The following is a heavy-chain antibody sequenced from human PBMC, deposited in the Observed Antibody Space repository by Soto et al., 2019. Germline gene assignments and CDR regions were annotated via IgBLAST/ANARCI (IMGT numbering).Heavy chain of an antibody. Sequence: ASVKVSCKASGGTFSSYAISWVRQAPGQGLEWMGGIIPIFGTANYAQKFQGRVTITADESTSTAYMELSSLRSEDTAVYYCALTISTLVSSYYYYGMDVWGQGTTVTVSS. CDR3: ALTISTLVSSYYYYGMDV. CDR2: IIPIFGTA. D-gene: IGHD3-9*01. CDR1: GGTFSSYA. V-gene: IGHV1-69*13. J-gene: IGHJ6*02.